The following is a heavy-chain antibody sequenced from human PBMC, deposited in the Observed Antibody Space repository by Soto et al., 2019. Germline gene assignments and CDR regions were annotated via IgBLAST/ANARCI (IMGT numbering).Heavy chain of an antibody. J-gene: IGHJ6*02. D-gene: IGHD2-8*01. V-gene: IGHV3-30-3*01. CDR1: GFTFSSYA. Sequence: GGSLRLSCAASGFTFSSYAMHWVRQAPGKGLEWVAVISYDGSNKYYADSVKGRFTISRDNSKNTLYLQMNSLRAEDTAVYYCAREGCTNGVCYGVNYYYGMDVWGQGTTVTVSS. CDR2: ISYDGSNK. CDR3: AREGCTNGVCYGVNYYYGMDV.